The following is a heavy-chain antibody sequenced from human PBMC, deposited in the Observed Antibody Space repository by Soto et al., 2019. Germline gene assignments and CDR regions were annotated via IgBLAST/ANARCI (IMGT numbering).Heavy chain of an antibody. CDR2: ISAYNGNT. D-gene: IGHD3-3*02. CDR3: AREHFPSAIAGFEY. CDR1: GYTFTTYG. V-gene: IGHV1-18*04. J-gene: IGHJ4*02. Sequence: QVQLVQSGAEMKKPGASVKVSCKASGYTFTTYGISWVRQAPGQGLEWMGWISAYNGNTHYAQKLPDRVTMTTDTSASTAYVELRSLRSGDTAVHSCAREHFPSAIAGFEYWGQGTLVTVSS.